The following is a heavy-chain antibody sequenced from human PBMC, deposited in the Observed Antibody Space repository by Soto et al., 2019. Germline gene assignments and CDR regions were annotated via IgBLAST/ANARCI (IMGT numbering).Heavy chain of an antibody. D-gene: IGHD1-7*01. CDR1: GCSFTGYW. V-gene: IGHV5-10-1*01. J-gene: IGHJ6*02. CDR2: IDPSDSYT. Sequence: VESLKICCKGAGCSFTGYWGSWMRKMHEKGLEWMGRIDPSDSYTNYSPSFQGHVTISADKSISTAYLQWSSLKASDTAMYYCARRGPAGTTNNYYYCMDVWGQGTTVTVSS. CDR3: ARRGPAGTTNNYYYCMDV.